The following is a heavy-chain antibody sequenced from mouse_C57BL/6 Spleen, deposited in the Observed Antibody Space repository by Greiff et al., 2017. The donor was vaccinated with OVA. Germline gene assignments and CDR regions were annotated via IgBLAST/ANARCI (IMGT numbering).Heavy chain of an antibody. CDR3: ARLGFAY. CDR1: GFTISSYS. CDR2: ISRGGGYT. J-gene: IGHJ3*01. V-gene: IGHV5-9*01. Sequence: EVKLVESGGGLVKPGGSLKLSCAASGFTISSYSMSWVRQTPEKRLEWVATISRGGGYTYYPHSVQGRFTISRDNANNTLYLQLSSLRAEDTALYCCARLGFAYWGQGTLVTVSA.